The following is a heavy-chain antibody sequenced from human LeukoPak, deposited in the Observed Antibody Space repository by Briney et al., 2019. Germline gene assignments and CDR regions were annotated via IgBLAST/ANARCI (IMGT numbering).Heavy chain of an antibody. CDR2: ISYDGSNK. J-gene: IGHJ4*02. D-gene: IGHD6-19*01. CDR1: GFTFSSYG. Sequence: GGSLRLSCAASGFTFSSYGMHWVRQAPGKGLEWVAVISYDGSNKYYADSVKGRFTISRDNSKNTLYLQMNSLRAEDTAVYYCAKDHSSGWFGGEYYFDYWGQGTLVTVSS. V-gene: IGHV3-30*18. CDR3: AKDHSSGWFGGEYYFDY.